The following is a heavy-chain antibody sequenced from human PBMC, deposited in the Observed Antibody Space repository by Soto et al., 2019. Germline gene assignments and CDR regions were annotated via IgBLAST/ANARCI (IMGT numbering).Heavy chain of an antibody. CDR1: GASISRDDSY. J-gene: IGHJ5*02. Sequence: SETLSLTCTVSGASISRDDSYWSWIRQPPGKGLEWIAYIYFSRTTYYNPSLKSRVTMSVDTSTNQFSLKLSSVTAADTAVYYCAREINSSSWYAWFDPWGQGTLVTVSS. CDR3: AREINSSSWYAWFDP. V-gene: IGHV4-30-4*02. D-gene: IGHD6-13*01. CDR2: IYFSRTT.